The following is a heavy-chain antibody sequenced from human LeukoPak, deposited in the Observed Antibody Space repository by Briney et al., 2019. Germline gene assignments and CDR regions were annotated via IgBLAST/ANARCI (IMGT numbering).Heavy chain of an antibody. V-gene: IGHV4-30-2*05. CDR1: GGSISSGGYS. D-gene: IGHD2-2*02. CDR3: ARGPGYCSSTSCHKGFDI. CDR2: IYHSGST. J-gene: IGHJ3*02. Sequence: PSETLSLTCAVSGGSISSGGYSWSWIRQPPGKGLEWIGYIYHSGSTYYNPSLKSRVTISVDTSKNQFSLKLSSVTAADTAVYYCARGPGYCSSTSCHKGFDIWGQGTMVTVSS.